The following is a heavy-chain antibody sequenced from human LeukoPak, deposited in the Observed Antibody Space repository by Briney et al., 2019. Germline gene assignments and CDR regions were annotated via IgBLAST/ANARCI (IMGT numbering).Heavy chain of an antibody. J-gene: IGHJ4*02. D-gene: IGHD6-19*01. CDR1: GGSISSSSYY. V-gene: IGHV4-39*07. CDR2: IYYSGST. Sequence: PSETLSLTCTVSGGSISSSSYYWGWIRQPPGKGLEWIGSIYYSGSTYYNPSLKSRVTISVDTSKNQFSLKLSSVTAADTAVYYCARDGPHSSGWDFDYWGQGTLVTVSS. CDR3: ARDGPHSSGWDFDY.